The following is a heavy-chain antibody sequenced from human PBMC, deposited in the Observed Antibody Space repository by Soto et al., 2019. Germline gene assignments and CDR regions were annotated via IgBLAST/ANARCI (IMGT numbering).Heavy chain of an antibody. CDR3: AHGRNWGDCDY. J-gene: IGHJ4*02. D-gene: IGHD7-27*01. CDR2: TYSVGST. Sequence: EVQLVETGGGLIQPGGSLRLSCAASGFTVSTYYVTWVRQAPGKGLEWVSVTYSVGSTYYADSVKGRFTISRDNSKNTVYLQMNSLRADDTAVYYCAHGRNWGDCDYWGQGTLVTVSS. V-gene: IGHV3-53*02. CDR1: GFTVSTYY.